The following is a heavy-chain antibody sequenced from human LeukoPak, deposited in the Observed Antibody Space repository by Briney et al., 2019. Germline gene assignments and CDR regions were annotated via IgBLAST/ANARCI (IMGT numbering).Heavy chain of an antibody. V-gene: IGHV1-2*02. CDR1: GYTFTGYY. D-gene: IGHD6-19*01. CDR2: INPNSGST. J-gene: IGHJ5*02. CDR3: ARAWSSGFNWLDP. Sequence: GASVKVSCKVSGYTFTGYYMHWVRQAPGQGREWMGWINPNSGSTNYAQKFQGRVTMTRYASISTAYMELSRLRSDDTAVYYCARAWSSGFNWLDPWGQGTLVTVSS.